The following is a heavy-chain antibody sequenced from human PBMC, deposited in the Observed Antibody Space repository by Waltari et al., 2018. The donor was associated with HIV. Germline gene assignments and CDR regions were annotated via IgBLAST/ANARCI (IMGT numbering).Heavy chain of an antibody. D-gene: IGHD2-15*01. CDR2: IYYSGST. CDR3: ARAVQGYCSGGSCENYFDY. Sequence: QLQLQESGPGLVQPSETLSLTCTASGGSISSSSYYWGWLRQPPGQGLEGIGSIYYSGSTYYNPSLKSRVTISVDTSKNQFSLKLSSVTAADTAVYYCARAVQGYCSGGSCENYFDYWGQGTLVTVSS. J-gene: IGHJ4*02. V-gene: IGHV4-39*01. CDR1: GGSISSSSYY.